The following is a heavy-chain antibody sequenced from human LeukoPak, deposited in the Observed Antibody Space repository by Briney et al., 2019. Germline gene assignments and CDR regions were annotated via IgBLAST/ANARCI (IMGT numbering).Heavy chain of an antibody. V-gene: IGHV1-2*02. CDR3: ARGGYSGYDSLWYFDY. J-gene: IGHJ4*02. D-gene: IGHD5-12*01. Sequence: ASVKVSRKASGYTFTGYYMHWVRQAPGQGLEWMGWINPNSGGTNYAQKFQGRVTMTRDTSISTAYMELSRLRSDDTAVYYCARGGYSGYDSLWYFDYWGQGTLVTVSS. CDR2: INPNSGGT. CDR1: GYTFTGYY.